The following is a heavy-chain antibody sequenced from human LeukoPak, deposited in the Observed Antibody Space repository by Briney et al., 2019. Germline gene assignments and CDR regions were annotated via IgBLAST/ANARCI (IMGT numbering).Heavy chain of an antibody. CDR2: IYHSGAT. D-gene: IGHD5-18*01. V-gene: IGHV4-39*07. CDR3: ATAREYSNAFDI. CDR1: GGSISSSSYY. J-gene: IGHJ3*02. Sequence: SETLSLTCTVSGGSISSSSYYWGWIRQPPGKGLEWIGSIYHSGATFYNPSLESRVTISVDTSKNQFSLKLSSVTAADTAVYYCATAREYSNAFDIWGQGTMVTVSS.